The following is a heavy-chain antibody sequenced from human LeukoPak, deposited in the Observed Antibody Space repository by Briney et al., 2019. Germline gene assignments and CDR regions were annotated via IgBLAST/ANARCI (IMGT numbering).Heavy chain of an antibody. V-gene: IGHV4-61*02. D-gene: IGHD1-26*01. CDR1: GGSINRGSYL. CDR2: IYTSGIT. CDR3: AREKVGRYYYYYGMDV. Sequence: SDTLSLTCTLSGGSINRGSYLRSWIRQPAGKGLEWIEGIYTSGITNYIPSLKSRVTISVEAYKNQFSLMLSSVTAADTAVYYCAREKVGRYYYYYGMDVWGQGTTVTVSS. J-gene: IGHJ6*02.